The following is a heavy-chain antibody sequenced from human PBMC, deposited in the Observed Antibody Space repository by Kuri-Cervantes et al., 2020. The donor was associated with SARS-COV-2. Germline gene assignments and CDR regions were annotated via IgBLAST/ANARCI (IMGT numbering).Heavy chain of an antibody. Sequence: ASVKVSCKASGYTFTSYGISWVRQAPGQGLEWMGWISAYNGNTNYAQKLQGRVTMTTDTSTSTAYMELRSLRSDDTAVYYCARDNLIASAGYNWFDPWGQGTLITVSS. CDR2: ISAYNGNT. D-gene: IGHD6-13*01. CDR1: GYTFTSYG. CDR3: ARDNLIASAGYNWFDP. V-gene: IGHV1-18*04. J-gene: IGHJ5*02.